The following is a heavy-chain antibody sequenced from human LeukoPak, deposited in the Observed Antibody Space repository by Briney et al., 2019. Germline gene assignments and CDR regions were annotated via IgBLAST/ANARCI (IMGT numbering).Heavy chain of an antibody. V-gene: IGHV3-23*01. J-gene: IGHJ4*02. D-gene: IGHD5-12*01. CDR2: ISGSGGST. CDR3: AKPHIVATRGFDY. Sequence: GGSLRLSCAASGFTFSSYGMHWVRQAPGKGLEWVSAISGSGGSTYYADSVRGRFTISRDNSKNTLYLQMNSLRAEDTAVYYCAKPHIVATRGFDYWGQGTLVTVSS. CDR1: GFTFSSYG.